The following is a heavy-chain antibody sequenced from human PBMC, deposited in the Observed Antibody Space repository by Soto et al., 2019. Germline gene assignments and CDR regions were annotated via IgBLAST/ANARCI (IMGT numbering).Heavy chain of an antibody. Sequence: ASVKVSCKASGYTFSGFFLHWVRQAPGQGLEWMGWINPNSGDTNYAQKFQGRVTMTRDTSINTAYMELSRLSSDDTAVYYCARVKNYYDSSGPFDYWGQGTLVTVSS. CDR1: GYTFSGFF. V-gene: IGHV1-2*02. CDR2: INPNSGDT. D-gene: IGHD3-22*01. J-gene: IGHJ4*02. CDR3: ARVKNYYDSSGPFDY.